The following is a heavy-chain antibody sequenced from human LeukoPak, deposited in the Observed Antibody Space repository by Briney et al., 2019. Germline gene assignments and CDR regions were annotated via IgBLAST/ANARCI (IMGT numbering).Heavy chain of an antibody. CDR1: GFNFDSFG. V-gene: IGHV3-30*02. CDR3: AKVAISGYSCYGGCYDYYYYMDV. CDR2: IHFNGDEK. Sequence: GGSLRLSCTASGFNFDSFGIHWVRQAPGKGLEWVTFIHFNGDEKYYADSVKGRFIIFRDNSKKTVYLQMDSLKTEDTAVYFCAKVAISGYSCYGGCYDYYYYMDVWGKGTAVTVSS. J-gene: IGHJ6*03. D-gene: IGHD5-12*01.